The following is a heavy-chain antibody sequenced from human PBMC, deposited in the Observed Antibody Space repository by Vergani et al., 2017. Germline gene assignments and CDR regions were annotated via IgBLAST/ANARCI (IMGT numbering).Heavy chain of an antibody. CDR1: GGSISSYY. J-gene: IGHJ4*02. CDR2: IYYSGST. Sequence: QVQLQASGPGLVKPSETLSLTCTVSGGSISSYYWSWIRQPPGKGLEWIGYIYYSGSTNYNPSLKSRVTISVDTSKNQFSLKLSSVTAADTAVYYCASGGNGPVDYWGQGTLVTVSS. D-gene: IGHD3-16*01. CDR3: ASGGNGPVDY. V-gene: IGHV4-59*01.